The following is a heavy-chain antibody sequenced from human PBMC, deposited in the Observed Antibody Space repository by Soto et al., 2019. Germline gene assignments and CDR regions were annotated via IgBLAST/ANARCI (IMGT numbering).Heavy chain of an antibody. D-gene: IGHD6-6*01. CDR2: IYYSGST. CDR3: ARDRSSSGIDY. Sequence: SETLSLTCTVSGGSISSVGYYWIWIRQHPGKGLEWIGYIYYSGSTYYNPSLKSRVTISVDTSKNQFSLKLSSVTAADTAVYYCARDRSSSGIDYWGKGTLVTVAS. V-gene: IGHV4-31*03. J-gene: IGHJ4*02. CDR1: GGSISSVGYY.